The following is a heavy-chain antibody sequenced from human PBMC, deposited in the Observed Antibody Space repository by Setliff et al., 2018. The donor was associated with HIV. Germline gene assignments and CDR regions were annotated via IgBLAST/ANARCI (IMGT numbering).Heavy chain of an antibody. V-gene: IGHV4-59*01. CDR2: VFYSGSA. D-gene: IGHD2-15*01. J-gene: IGHJ4*02. CDR1: GGSISSYY. Sequence: TASETLSLTCTVSGGSISSYYWNWIRQSPGKGLEWIGCVFYSGSANYSPSLKSRVTISADTSKNQFSLKLSSVTAADTAMYYCARAKGYCNDDGCFSNFDYWGQGTLVTVSS. CDR3: ARAKGYCNDDGCFSNFDY.